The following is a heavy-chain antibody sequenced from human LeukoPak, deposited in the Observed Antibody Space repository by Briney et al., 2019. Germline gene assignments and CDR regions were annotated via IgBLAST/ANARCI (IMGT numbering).Heavy chain of an antibody. Sequence: GGSLRLSCAASGFAFSRYGMHWVRQAPGKGLEWVAVIWYDGSITYYADPVMGRFTISKDNSRNMLYLQMNSLRAEDTAVYYCAKADEMNMDYWGQGTLVTVSS. CDR2: IWYDGSIT. D-gene: IGHD2/OR15-2a*01. CDR1: GFAFSRYG. J-gene: IGHJ4*02. V-gene: IGHV3-33*06. CDR3: AKADEMNMDY.